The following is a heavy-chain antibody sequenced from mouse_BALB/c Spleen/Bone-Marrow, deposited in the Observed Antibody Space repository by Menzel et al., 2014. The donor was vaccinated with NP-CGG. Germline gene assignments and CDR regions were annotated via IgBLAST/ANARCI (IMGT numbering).Heavy chain of an antibody. D-gene: IGHD2-4*01. Sequence: EVKLMESGGGLVQPGGSLKLSCVTSGFTFSDYYMYWVRQTPEKRLEWVAYISNGGGSTYYPDTVKGRFTISRDNAKNTLYLQISRLKSEDTAMYYCARHNYDETWFAYWGQGTLVTVSA. V-gene: IGHV5-12*02. J-gene: IGHJ3*01. CDR1: GFTFSDYY. CDR2: ISNGGGST. CDR3: ARHNYDETWFAY.